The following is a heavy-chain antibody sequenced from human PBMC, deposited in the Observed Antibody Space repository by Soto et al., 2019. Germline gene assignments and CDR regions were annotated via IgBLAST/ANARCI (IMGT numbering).Heavy chain of an antibody. D-gene: IGHD4-17*01. Sequence: QVQLVQSGAEVEKPGSSVKVSCKASGGTFSSNTISWVRQAPGQGLEWMGRIIPILDIANYAQKFQGRVNIPADKATSRASRELSSLRAGDTAVYCCARRPGGTTVTVTPFACWGQGSLVTVSS. CDR1: GGTFSSNT. V-gene: IGHV1-69*02. CDR3: ARRPGGTTVTVTPFAC. J-gene: IGHJ4*02. CDR2: IIPILDIA.